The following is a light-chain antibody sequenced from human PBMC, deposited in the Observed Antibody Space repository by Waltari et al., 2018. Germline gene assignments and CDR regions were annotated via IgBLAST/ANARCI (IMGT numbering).Light chain of an antibody. V-gene: IGKV1-39*01. CDR1: QNNHKL. J-gene: IGKJ2*01. Sequence: DIHMTQSPSSLSASVGDRVSIPFRASQNNHKLLHWYQQQPGKAPKLLIYAASNLEGGVPSWFSGSGSGTDFTLTISSLQPADVATYYCQQSYSTPYTFGQGTKVEIK. CDR3: QQSYSTPYT. CDR2: AAS.